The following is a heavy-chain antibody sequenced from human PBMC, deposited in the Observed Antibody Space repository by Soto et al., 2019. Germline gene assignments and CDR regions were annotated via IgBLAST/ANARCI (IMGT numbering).Heavy chain of an antibody. J-gene: IGHJ3*02. CDR1: GYTFTSYG. D-gene: IGHD6-13*01. CDR3: ASAWGIAAAGSGAFDI. Sequence: EASVKVSCKASGYTFTSYGISWVRQAPGQGLEWMGWISGYNGNTNYAQKLQGRVTMTTDTSTSTAYMELRSLRSDDTAVYYCASAWGIAAAGSGAFDIWGQGTMVTVSS. V-gene: IGHV1-18*01. CDR2: ISGYNGNT.